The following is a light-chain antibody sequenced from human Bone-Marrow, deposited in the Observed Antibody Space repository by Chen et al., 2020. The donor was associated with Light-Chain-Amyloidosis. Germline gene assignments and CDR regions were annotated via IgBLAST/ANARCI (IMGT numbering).Light chain of an antibody. CDR1: NIGSTS. V-gene: IGLV3-21*02. J-gene: IGLJ3*02. CDR2: DDS. Sequence: SYVLTQPPSVSVTPGQTATIDCGGNNIGSTSVHWYQQTPGQAPLLVVYDDSDRPSGIPERLSGSNSGNTATLTISRVEAGDEADYYCQVWDRSSDRPVFGGGTKLTVL. CDR3: QVWDRSSDRPV.